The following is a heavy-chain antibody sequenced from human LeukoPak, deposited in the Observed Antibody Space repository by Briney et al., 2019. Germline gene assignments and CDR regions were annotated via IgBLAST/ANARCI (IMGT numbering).Heavy chain of an antibody. V-gene: IGHV4-34*01. D-gene: IGHD2-2*01. CDR2: INHSGNT. CDR3: ARHEDIVVVPAAINPGGFDY. J-gene: IGHJ4*02. CDR1: GFTFGDYA. Sequence: LRLSCTASGFTFGDYAMNWIRQPPGKGLEWIGEINHSGNTNYNPSLKSRVTISVDTSKNQFSLKLSSVTAADTAVYYCARHEDIVVVPAAINPGGFDYWGQGTLVTVSS.